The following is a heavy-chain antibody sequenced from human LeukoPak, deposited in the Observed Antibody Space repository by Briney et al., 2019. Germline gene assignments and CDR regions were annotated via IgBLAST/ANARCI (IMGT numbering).Heavy chain of an antibody. Sequence: GGSLRLSCAASGFTFSSSSMNWVRQAPGKGLEWVSSITSSSSYIDYADSVKGRFTISRDNARNSMFLQMNSLRAEDTAVYYCARERTYSSAWSPLDYFDYWGQGTLVTVSS. J-gene: IGHJ4*02. CDR3: ARERTYSSAWSPLDYFDY. CDR2: ITSSSSYI. V-gene: IGHV3-21*01. D-gene: IGHD6-19*01. CDR1: GFTFSSSS.